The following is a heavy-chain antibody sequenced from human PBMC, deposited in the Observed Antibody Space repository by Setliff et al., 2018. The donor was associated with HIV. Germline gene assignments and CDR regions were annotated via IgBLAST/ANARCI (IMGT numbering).Heavy chain of an antibody. CDR3: ARNPRIAVAGTDYYYYMDV. CDR2: INPAGNPT. Sequence: ASVKVSCKASGYTFTSDYIHWVRQAPGQGFEWMGIINPAGNPTSYAQKFQGRLTMTRDTSTNTVYMELSSLRSEDTAVYYCARNPRIAVAGTDYYYYMDVWGKGTTVTVSS. V-gene: IGHV1-46*01. D-gene: IGHD6-19*01. CDR1: GYTFTSDY. J-gene: IGHJ6*03.